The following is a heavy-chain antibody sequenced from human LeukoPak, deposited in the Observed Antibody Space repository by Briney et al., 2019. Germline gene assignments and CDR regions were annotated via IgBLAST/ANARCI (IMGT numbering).Heavy chain of an antibody. CDR1: GFTFSSYA. CDR3: AGSSGYYWGAFDI. Sequence: GGSLRLSCAASGFTFSSYAMHWVRQAPGKGLEWVAVISYDGSNKYYADSVKGRFTISRDNSKNTLYLQMNSLRAEDTAMYYCAGSSGYYWGAFDIRGQGTMVTVSS. CDR2: ISYDGSNK. D-gene: IGHD3-22*01. J-gene: IGHJ3*02. V-gene: IGHV3-30*01.